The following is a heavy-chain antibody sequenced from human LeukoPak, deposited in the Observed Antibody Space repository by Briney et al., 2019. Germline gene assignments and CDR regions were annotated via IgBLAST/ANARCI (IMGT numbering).Heavy chain of an antibody. CDR3: AKPLGGVYSGSYYAREY. J-gene: IGHJ4*02. CDR2: ISGSGGST. CDR1: GFTFSSYS. Sequence: PGGSLRLSCAASGFTFSSYSMNWVRQAPGKGLEWVSAISGSGGSTYYADSVKGRFTISRDNSKNTLYLQTNSLRAEDTAVYYCAKPLGGVYSGSYYAREYWGQGTLVTVSS. D-gene: IGHD1-26*01. V-gene: IGHV3-23*01.